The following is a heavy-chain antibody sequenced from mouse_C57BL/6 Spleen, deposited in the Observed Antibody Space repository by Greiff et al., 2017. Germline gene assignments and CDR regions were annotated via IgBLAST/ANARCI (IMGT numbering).Heavy chain of an antibody. D-gene: IGHD2-2*01. CDR3: VRWLRRSLYWYFDV. Sequence: EVQLQQSGPELVKPGASVKISCKASGYTFTDYYMNWVKQSHGKSLEWIGDINPNNGGTSYNQKFKGKATLTVDKSSSTAYMELCSLTSEDSAVYYCVRWLRRSLYWYFDVWGTGTTVTVSS. V-gene: IGHV1-26*01. CDR2: INPNNGGT. CDR1: GYTFTDYY. J-gene: IGHJ1*03.